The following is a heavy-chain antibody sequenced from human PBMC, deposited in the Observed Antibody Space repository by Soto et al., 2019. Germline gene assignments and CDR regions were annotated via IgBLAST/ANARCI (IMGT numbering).Heavy chain of an antibody. CDR2: INAGNGNT. Sequence: QVPLVQSGAEVKKPGASVKVSCKASGYTFTSYAMHWVRQAPGQRLEWMGWINAGNGNTKYSQKFQGRVTITRDTSASTAYMELSSLRSEDTAVYYCARDEDYYDSSGYYPMDVWGQGTTVTVSS. V-gene: IGHV1-3*01. J-gene: IGHJ6*02. D-gene: IGHD3-22*01. CDR1: GYTFTSYA. CDR3: ARDEDYYDSSGYYPMDV.